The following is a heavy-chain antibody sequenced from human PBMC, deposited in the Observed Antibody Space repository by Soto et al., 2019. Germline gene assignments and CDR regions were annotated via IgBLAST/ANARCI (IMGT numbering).Heavy chain of an antibody. J-gene: IGHJ6*02. CDR2: INPNSGGT. D-gene: IGHD3-16*01. V-gene: IGHV1-2*02. CDR1: GYTFTGYY. Sequence: ASVKVSCKASGYTFTGYYMHWVRQAPGQGLEWMGWINPNSGGTNYAQKFQGRVTMTRDTSITTAYMELSGLRSDDTAVYYCARDPMGRGDPHSYGMDVWGQATTVTVSS. CDR3: ARDPMGRGDPHSYGMDV.